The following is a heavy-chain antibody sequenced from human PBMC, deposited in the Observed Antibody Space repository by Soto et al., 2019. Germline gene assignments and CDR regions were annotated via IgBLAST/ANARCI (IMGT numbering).Heavy chain of an antibody. CDR2: IYYSGST. CDR1: GGSISSSSYY. V-gene: IGHV4-39*01. D-gene: IGHD4-17*01. Sequence: SETLSLTCTVSGGSISSSSYYWGWIRQPPGKGLEWIGSIYYSGSTYYNPSLKSRVTISVDTSKTQFSLKLSSVTAAETAVYYCARHSGITVTTPPHKYYFDYWGQGTLVTVSS. CDR3: ARHSGITVTTPPHKYYFDY. J-gene: IGHJ4*02.